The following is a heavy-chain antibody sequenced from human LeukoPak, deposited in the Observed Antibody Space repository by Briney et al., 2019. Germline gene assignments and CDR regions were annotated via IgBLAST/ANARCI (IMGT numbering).Heavy chain of an antibody. J-gene: IGHJ4*02. CDR3: AKDHSRENSFGSGGYYSRLGAPQYYFDY. D-gene: IGHD3-10*01. CDR1: GFTFSSYA. CDR2: ISGNSDST. V-gene: IGHV3-23*01. Sequence: GGSLRLSCAASGFTFSSYAMSWVRQAPGKGLEWVSGISGNSDSTYYADSVKARFIISRDNSKNTLFLQMNSLRAEDTAIYYCAKDHSRENSFGSGGYYSRLGAPQYYFDYWGQGTLVTVSS.